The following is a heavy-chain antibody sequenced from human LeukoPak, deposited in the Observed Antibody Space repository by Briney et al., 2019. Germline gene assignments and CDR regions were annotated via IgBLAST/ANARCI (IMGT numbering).Heavy chain of an antibody. CDR2: INPNSGDT. Sequence: ASVKVSCKASGYTFTGYHIHWVRQAPGQGLEWMGWINPNSGDTNYAQKFQGRVTMTRDTSISTAYMELSRLRSDDTAVYYCARVNSAYEDSDYYYVGWGQGTLVTVSS. CDR3: ARVNSAYEDSDYYYVG. CDR1: GYTFTGYH. V-gene: IGHV1-2*02. D-gene: IGHD3-22*01. J-gene: IGHJ4*02.